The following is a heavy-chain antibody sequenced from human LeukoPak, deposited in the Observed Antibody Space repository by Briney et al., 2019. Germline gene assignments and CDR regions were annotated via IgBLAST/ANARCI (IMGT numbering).Heavy chain of an antibody. CDR2: IYPGDSDT. CDR3: ARHGRYSSGHDPASIDY. J-gene: IGHJ4*02. V-gene: IGHV5-51*01. CDR1: GYSFTNYW. D-gene: IGHD6-19*01. Sequence: GESLKISCKGSGYSFTNYWIGWVRRMSGKGLEWMGIIYPGDSDTRYSPSFQGQVSISADKSISTAYLQWSSLKASDTAMYYCARHGRYSSGHDPASIDYWGQGTLVTVSS.